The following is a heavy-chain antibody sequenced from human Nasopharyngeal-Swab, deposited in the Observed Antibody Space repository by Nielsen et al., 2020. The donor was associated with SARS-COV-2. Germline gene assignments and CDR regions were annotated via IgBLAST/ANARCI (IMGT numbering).Heavy chain of an antibody. J-gene: IGHJ6*02. CDR1: GGSISSSNW. Sequence: SETLSLTCAVSGGSISSSNWWSWVRQPPGKGLEWIGEIYHSGSTNYNPSLKSRVTISVDKSKNQFSLKLSSVTAADTAVYYCASSLGYCSGGSCYYYGMDVWGQGTTVTVSS. CDR2: IYHSGST. V-gene: IGHV4-4*02. D-gene: IGHD2-15*01. CDR3: ASSLGYCSGGSCYYYGMDV.